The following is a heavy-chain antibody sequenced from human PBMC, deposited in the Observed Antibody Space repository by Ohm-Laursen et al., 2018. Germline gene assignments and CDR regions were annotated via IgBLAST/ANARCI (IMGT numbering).Heavy chain of an antibody. CDR2: IYSGGST. CDR1: GFTFINNA. V-gene: IGHV3-53*01. D-gene: IGHD3-22*01. Sequence: SLRLSCAASGFTFINNAMSWVRQAPGKGLEWVSVIYSGGSTYYADSVKGRFTISRDNSKNTLYLQMNSLRAEDTAVYYCARVYENYDRAFDIWGQGTMVTVSS. CDR3: ARVYENYDRAFDI. J-gene: IGHJ3*02.